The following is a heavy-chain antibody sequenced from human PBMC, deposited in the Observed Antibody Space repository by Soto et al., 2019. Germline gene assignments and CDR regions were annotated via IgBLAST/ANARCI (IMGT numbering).Heavy chain of an antibody. CDR3: AGSFTSSQWLYGMDV. Sequence: QVQLVQSGAEVKKPGASVNVSCKASGYTFTNYGFSWVRQAPGQRLEWMGWISAYNGNTNYAQKLQGRVTMTTDTSTGTADMAVGSLRSDDTAVYYCAGSFTSSQWLYGMDVWGQGTTVTVSS. CDR2: ISAYNGNT. V-gene: IGHV1-18*01. J-gene: IGHJ6*02. CDR1: GYTFTNYG. D-gene: IGHD2-2*01.